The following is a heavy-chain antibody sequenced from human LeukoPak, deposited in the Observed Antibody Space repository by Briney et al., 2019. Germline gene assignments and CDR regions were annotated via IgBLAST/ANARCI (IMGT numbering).Heavy chain of an antibody. J-gene: IGHJ4*02. CDR2: INNDGSST. V-gene: IGHV3-74*01. CDR3: APTRYSSGWPFDY. CDR1: GFTFSSHW. Sequence: GGSLRLSCAASGFTFSSHWMHWVRQAPGKGLVWVSRINNDGSSTTYADPVKGRFTISRDNAKNTLYLQMNSLRAEDTAVYYCAPTRYSSGWPFDYWGQGTLVTVSS. D-gene: IGHD6-19*01.